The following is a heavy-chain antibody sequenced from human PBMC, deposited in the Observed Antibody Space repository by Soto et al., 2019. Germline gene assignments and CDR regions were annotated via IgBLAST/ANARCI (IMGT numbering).Heavy chain of an antibody. CDR1: GFSLSNARMG. J-gene: IGHJ6*02. V-gene: IGHV2-26*01. CDR2: IFSNDEK. Sequence: QVTLKESGPVLVKPTETLTLTCTVSGFSLSNARMGVSWIRQPPGKALEWLAHIFSNDEKSYSTSLKSRLTNSNDTSKSQVVLTMTNMDPVDTATYDCARAAGVYDYYGMDVWGQGTTVTVSS. CDR3: ARAAGVYDYYGMDV. D-gene: IGHD6-13*01.